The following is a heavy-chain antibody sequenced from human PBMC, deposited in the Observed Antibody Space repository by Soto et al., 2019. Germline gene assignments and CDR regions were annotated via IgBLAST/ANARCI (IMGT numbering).Heavy chain of an antibody. CDR2: IYSTGNT. J-gene: IGHJ5*02. CDR1: GGSITSSSHF. V-gene: IGHV4-39*01. Sequence: SETLSLTCTVSGGSITSSSHFWGWVRQPPGKGLEWIGTIYSTGNTYYTPSLKSRLTMSIDTSKNEFSLRLNSVTAADTAVYYCAGQTFTIAAASYGRSNWFDPWGPGTLVTVSS. CDR3: AGQTFTIAAASYGRSNWFDP. D-gene: IGHD6-25*01.